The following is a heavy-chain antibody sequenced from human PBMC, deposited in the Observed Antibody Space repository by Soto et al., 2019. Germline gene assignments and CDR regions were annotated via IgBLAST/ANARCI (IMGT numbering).Heavy chain of an antibody. CDR3: AKPRDYYYDSSGYFDY. J-gene: IGHJ4*02. CDR2: ISYDGSNK. D-gene: IGHD3-22*01. CDR1: GFTFSSYG. V-gene: IGHV3-30*18. Sequence: GGSLRLSCAASGFTFSSYGMHWVRQAPGKGLEWVAVISYDGSNKYYADSVKGRFTISRDNSKNTLYLQMNSLRAEDTAVYYCAKPRDYYYDSSGYFDYWGQGTLVTVSS.